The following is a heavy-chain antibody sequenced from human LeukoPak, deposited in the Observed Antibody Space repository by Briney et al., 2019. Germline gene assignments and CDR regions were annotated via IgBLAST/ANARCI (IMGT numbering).Heavy chain of an antibody. Sequence: PGRSLSLSCAASGCTFSSYGMHWFVQAPGKGRQWVAVVGYDGSKKYYEDSVKSRFTISGDISKNKLSLQLNGLSDADTAVYYCPRVKPGYSSSWPFDYWGQGTLVSVSS. V-gene: IGHV3-33*01. CDR3: PRVKPGYSSSWPFDY. CDR1: GCTFSSYG. CDR2: VGYDGSKK. D-gene: IGHD6-13*01. J-gene: IGHJ4*02.